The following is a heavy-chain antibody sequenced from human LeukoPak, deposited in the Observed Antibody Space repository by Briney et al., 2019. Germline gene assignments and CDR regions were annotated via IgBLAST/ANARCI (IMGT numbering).Heavy chain of an antibody. CDR3: ARVVVISDFWIGYPTGLYFYYYGMDV. Sequence: GRSLRLSCAASGFTFSSYAMHWVRQAPGKGLEWVAVISYDGSNKYYADSVKGRFTISRDNSKNTLYLQMNSLRAEDTAAYYCARVVVISDFWIGYPTGLYFYYYGMDVWGQGTTVTVSS. CDR1: GFTFSSYA. J-gene: IGHJ6*02. V-gene: IGHV3-30-3*01. CDR2: ISYDGSNK. D-gene: IGHD3-3*01.